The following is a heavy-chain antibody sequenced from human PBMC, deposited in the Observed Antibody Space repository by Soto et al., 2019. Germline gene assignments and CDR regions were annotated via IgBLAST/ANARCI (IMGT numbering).Heavy chain of an antibody. CDR3: ARGYCSSTSCGGDFDY. V-gene: IGHV1-2*04. Sequence: ASVKVSCKASGYTFTGYYMHWVRQAPGQGLEWMGWINPNSGGTNYAQKFQGWVTMTRDTSISTAYMELSRLRSDDTAVYYCARGYCSSTSCGGDFDYWGQGTLVTVSS. CDR2: INPNSGGT. J-gene: IGHJ4*02. CDR1: GYTFTGYY. D-gene: IGHD2-2*01.